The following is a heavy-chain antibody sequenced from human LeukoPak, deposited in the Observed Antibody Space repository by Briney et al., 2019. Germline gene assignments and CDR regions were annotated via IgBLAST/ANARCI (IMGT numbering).Heavy chain of an antibody. CDR1: GFTVSSNY. CDR2: IYSGGST. CDR3: ARDSPPVDDAFDI. V-gene: IGHV3-66*01. J-gene: IGHJ3*02. Sequence: PGGSLRLSCAASGFTVSSNYMSWVRQAPGKGLEWVSVIYSGGSTYYADSVKGRFTISRDNSKNTLYLQMNSLRAEDTAVYYCARDSPPVDDAFDIWGQGTMVTVSS.